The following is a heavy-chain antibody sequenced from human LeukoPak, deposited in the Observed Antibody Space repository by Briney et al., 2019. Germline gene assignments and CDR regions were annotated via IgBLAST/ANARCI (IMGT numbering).Heavy chain of an antibody. V-gene: IGHV3-23*01. D-gene: IGHD3-10*01. CDR1: GFTFSSYA. J-gene: IGHJ4*02. Sequence: GGSLRLSCAASGFTFSSYAMSWVRQAPGKGLEWVSAISGGGGSTYYADSVKGRFTISRDNSKNTLYLQMNSLRAEDTAVYYCAKERGSGSSQPLDYWGQGTLVTVSS. CDR2: ISGGGGST. CDR3: AKERGSGSSQPLDY.